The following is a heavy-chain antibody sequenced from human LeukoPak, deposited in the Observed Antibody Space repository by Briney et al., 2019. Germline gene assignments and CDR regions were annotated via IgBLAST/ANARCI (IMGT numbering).Heavy chain of an antibody. CDR3: ARATYSYGSYYFDY. CDR1: GYTFSSYY. D-gene: IGHD5-18*01. V-gene: IGHV1-46*01. CDR2: INPSGGST. Sequence: GASVKVSCKASGYTFSSYYMHWVRQAPGEGLEWMGIINPSGGSTSYAQKFQGRVTMTRDTSTSTVYMELSSLRSEDTAAYYCARATYSYGSYYFDYWGQGTLVTVSS. J-gene: IGHJ4*02.